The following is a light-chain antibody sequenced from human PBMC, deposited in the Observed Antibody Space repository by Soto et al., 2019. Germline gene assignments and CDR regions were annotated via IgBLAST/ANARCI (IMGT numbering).Light chain of an antibody. J-gene: IGKJ5*01. CDR2: GAS. V-gene: IGKV3D-20*02. CDR1: QTVSINY. Sequence: EILLTQSPGTLSLSQGEISTLXXRASQTVSINYLAWCQQRPGQAPRLXXYGASTRAAGIPDRFSGSGSGTDFTLTITRLEPEDFAVYYCQQRSNWPPITFGQGTRLEIK. CDR3: QQRSNWPPIT.